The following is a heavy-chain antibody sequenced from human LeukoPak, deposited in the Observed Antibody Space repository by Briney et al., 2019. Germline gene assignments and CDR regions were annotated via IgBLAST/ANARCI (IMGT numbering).Heavy chain of an antibody. CDR1: GFTFSSYA. J-gene: IGHJ4*02. Sequence: GGSLRLSCAASGFTFSSYAMSWVRQAPGKGLEWISGISGSGGATHYADSVKGRFTISRDNSRNTLYLQMNSLRAEDTAVFYCAKTYYDFWSGYLFFDYWGQGTLVTVSS. CDR2: ISGSGGAT. CDR3: AKTYYDFWSGYLFFDY. D-gene: IGHD3-3*01. V-gene: IGHV3-23*01.